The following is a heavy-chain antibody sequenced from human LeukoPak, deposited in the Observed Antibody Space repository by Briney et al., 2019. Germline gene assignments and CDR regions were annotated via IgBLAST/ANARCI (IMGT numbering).Heavy chain of an antibody. CDR3: ARDLAPATEWNYADTFEI. CDR1: GVTFSNYG. Sequence: SLNLSSTASGVTFSNYGISWVRQAPRQGHEWMGGIIPILATANYAQNFQGRVTITTDESTSTAYMELSSLGSEDTAVYYSARDLAPATEWNYADTFEIWGQGTMVTVSS. J-gene: IGHJ3*02. CDR2: IIPILATA. V-gene: IGHV1-69*05. D-gene: IGHD1-7*01.